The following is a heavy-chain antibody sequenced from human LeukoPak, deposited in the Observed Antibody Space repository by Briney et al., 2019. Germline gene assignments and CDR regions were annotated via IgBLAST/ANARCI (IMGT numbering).Heavy chain of an antibody. CDR1: GGTFSSYA. Sequence: ASVKVSCKASGGTFSSYAISWVRQAPGQGLEWMGRIIPIFGTANYAQKFQGRVTITTDESTSTAYMELSSLRSEDTAVYYCARHGYSSSRYSIDYWGQGTLVTVSS. V-gene: IGHV1-69*05. J-gene: IGHJ4*02. CDR3: ARHGYSSSRYSIDY. D-gene: IGHD6-13*01. CDR2: IIPIFGTA.